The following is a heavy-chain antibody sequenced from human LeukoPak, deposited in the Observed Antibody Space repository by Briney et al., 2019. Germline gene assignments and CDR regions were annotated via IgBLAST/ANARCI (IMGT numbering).Heavy chain of an antibody. CDR2: IYYSGST. CDR1: GGSISSSNYY. J-gene: IGHJ4*02. V-gene: IGHV4-39*01. D-gene: IGHD5-18*01. CDR3: ARHRTHLWNY. Sequence: PSETLSLTCTVSGGSISSSNYYWGWIRQPPGRGLEWIGSIYYSGSTYYNPSLKSRVTISVDTSKNQFSLKLSSVTAADTAVYYCARHRTHLWNYWGQGTLVTVST.